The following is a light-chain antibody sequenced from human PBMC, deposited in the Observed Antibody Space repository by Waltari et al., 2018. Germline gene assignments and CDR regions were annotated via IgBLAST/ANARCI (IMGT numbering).Light chain of an antibody. CDR2: DVS. CDR3: SSYTSSSTRV. J-gene: IGLJ1*01. Sequence: QSALTQPASVSGSPGQSTTISCTGTSSTVGGYNQLSRYQQHPDKAPKLIIYDVSNRPSGVSNRFSGSKSGNTASLTISGLQAEDEADYYCSSYTSSSTRVFGTGTKVTVL. CDR1: SSTVGGYNQ. V-gene: IGLV2-14*03.